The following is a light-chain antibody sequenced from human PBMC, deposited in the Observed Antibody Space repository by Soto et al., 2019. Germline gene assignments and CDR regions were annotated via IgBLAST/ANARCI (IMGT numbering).Light chain of an antibody. V-gene: IGLV2-14*01. CDR1: SSDVGGYNY. Sequence: LTQPASVSGSPGQSITISCTGTSSDVGGYNYVSWYQQHTGKAPKLMIYAVTDRPSGVSSRFSGSKSGNTASLTISGLQAEDEADYYCSSYTSSSTLFGTGTKVTV. CDR3: SSYTSSSTL. J-gene: IGLJ1*01. CDR2: AVT.